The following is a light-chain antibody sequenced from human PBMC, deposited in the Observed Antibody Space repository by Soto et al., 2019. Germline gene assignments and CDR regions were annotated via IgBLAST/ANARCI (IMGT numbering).Light chain of an antibody. J-gene: IGLJ2*01. CDR3: GAWDSSLSAGGVV. CDR1: SSNIGKNY. CDR2: DNN. V-gene: IGLV1-51*01. Sequence: QSVLTQPPSVSAAPGQTVTISCSGSSSNIGKNYVSWYQQLPGTAPKLLIYDNNERPSGIPDRFSGSKSGTSATLGITGLQTGDEADYYCGAWDSSLSAGGVVFGGGTQLTVL.